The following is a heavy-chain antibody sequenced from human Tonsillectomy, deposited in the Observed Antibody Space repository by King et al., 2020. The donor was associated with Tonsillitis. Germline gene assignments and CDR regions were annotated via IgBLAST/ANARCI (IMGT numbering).Heavy chain of an antibody. D-gene: IGHD1-26*01. CDR2: LSYDGRNK. V-gene: IGHV3-30*04. J-gene: IGHJ6*02. CDR3: AREREPFGWEILRHYYYYGMDV. CDR1: GFTFSSYV. Sequence: QVQLVESGGGVVQPGRSLRLSCAASGFTFSSYVMHWVRQAPGKGLEGVAILSYDGRNKYYADSGKGRFTIPRDNSKNMLYLQMNSLRAEDTAVYYCAREREPFGWEILRHYYYYGMDVWGQGTTVTVSS.